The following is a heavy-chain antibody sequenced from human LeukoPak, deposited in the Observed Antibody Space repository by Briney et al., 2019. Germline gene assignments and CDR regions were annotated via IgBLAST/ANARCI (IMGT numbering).Heavy chain of an antibody. Sequence: GGSLRLSCAASGFTFSSYAMHWVRQAPGKGLEWVAVISYDGSNKYYADSVKGRFTISRDNSKNTLYLQMNSLRAEDTAVYYCARGAWRYYENHDAFDIWGQGTMVTVSS. CDR2: ISYDGSNK. CDR1: GFTFSSYA. CDR3: ARGAWRYYENHDAFDI. J-gene: IGHJ3*02. D-gene: IGHD1-26*01. V-gene: IGHV3-30-3*01.